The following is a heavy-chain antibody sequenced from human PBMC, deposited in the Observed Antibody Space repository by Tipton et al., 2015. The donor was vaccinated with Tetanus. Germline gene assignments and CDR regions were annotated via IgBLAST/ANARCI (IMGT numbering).Heavy chain of an antibody. D-gene: IGHD2-2*01. CDR3: ARRSYCSSSRCFDAFDL. V-gene: IGHV4-31*03. CDR2: IYYTAHT. J-gene: IGHJ3*01. CDR1: GASINAGGYL. Sequence: TLSLTCTVSGASINAGGYLWTWVRQQPGKALEWIGQIYYTAHTTYNPSLDSRVTISVDTAKNQFSLRLSSVTPADAAVYYCARRSYCSSSRCFDAFDLWGQGTMVTVSS.